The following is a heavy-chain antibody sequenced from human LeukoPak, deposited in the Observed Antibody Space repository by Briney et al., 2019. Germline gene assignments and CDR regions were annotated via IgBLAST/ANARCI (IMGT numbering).Heavy chain of an antibody. J-gene: IGHJ4*02. V-gene: IGHV3-7*01. D-gene: IGHD3-22*01. CDR1: GFTFSSYW. CDR3: ARDRCYYDSSGYCD. CDR2: IKQDGSEK. Sequence: PGGSLRLSCAASGFTFSSYWMSWVRQAPGKGLEWVANIKQDGSEKYYVDSVKGRFTISRDNAKNSLYLQMNSLRAEDTAVYYCARDRCYYDSSGYCDWGQGTLVTVSS.